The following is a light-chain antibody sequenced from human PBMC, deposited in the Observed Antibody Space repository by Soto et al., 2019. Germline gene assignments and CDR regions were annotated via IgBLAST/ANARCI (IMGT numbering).Light chain of an antibody. J-gene: IGLJ3*02. CDR2: EGS. CDR1: SSDIGSYNL. CDR3: CSYAEGGTLV. Sequence: QSVLTQPASVSGSPGQSITIACTGTSSDIGSYNLVSWYQQHPGKAPKLIIYEGSKRPSGVSNRFSGSRSDTTASLTISGLPAEDEADYFCCSYAEGGTLVFGGGTKLTVL. V-gene: IGLV2-23*01.